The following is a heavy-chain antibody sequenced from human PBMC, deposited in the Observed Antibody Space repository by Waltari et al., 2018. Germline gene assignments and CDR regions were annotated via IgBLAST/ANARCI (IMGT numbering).Heavy chain of an antibody. Sequence: EVQLVESGGGLVQPGGSLRLSCPASGFTFISYWLSWVRPAPGKGVEWVANIKQEGSEKYYVDSVKGRFTISRDNAKNSLYLQMNSLRAEDTAVYYCARSVTRAEYFQHWGQGTLVTVSS. CDR1: GFTFISYW. J-gene: IGHJ1*01. V-gene: IGHV3-7*03. CDR2: IKQEGSEK. CDR3: ARSVTRAEYFQH. D-gene: IGHD4-4*01.